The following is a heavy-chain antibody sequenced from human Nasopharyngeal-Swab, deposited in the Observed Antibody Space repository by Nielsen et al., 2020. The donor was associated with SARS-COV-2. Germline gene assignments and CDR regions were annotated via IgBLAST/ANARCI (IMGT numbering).Heavy chain of an antibody. D-gene: IGHD2-2*01. J-gene: IGHJ6*02. V-gene: IGHV1-69*13. Sequence: SVKVSCKASGGTFSSYAISRVRQAPGQGLEWMGGIIPIFGTANYAQKFQGRVTITADESTSTAYMELSSLRSEDTAVYYCASNSGCSSTSCPIDRLVYGMDVWGQGTTVTVSS. CDR2: IIPIFGTA. CDR1: GGTFSSYA. CDR3: ASNSGCSSTSCPIDRLVYGMDV.